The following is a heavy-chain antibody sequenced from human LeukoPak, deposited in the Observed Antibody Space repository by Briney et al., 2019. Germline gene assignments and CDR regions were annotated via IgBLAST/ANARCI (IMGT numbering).Heavy chain of an antibody. V-gene: IGHV1-69*13. J-gene: IGHJ6*02. Sequence: GASVEVSCKASGGTFSSYAISWVRQAPGQGLEWMGGIIPIFGTANYAQKFQGRVTITADESTSTAYMELSSLRSEDTAVYYCAIQITSYYYYYGMDVWGQGTTVTVSS. CDR1: GGTFSSYA. CDR2: IIPIFGTA. D-gene: IGHD1-14*01. CDR3: AIQITSYYYYYGMDV.